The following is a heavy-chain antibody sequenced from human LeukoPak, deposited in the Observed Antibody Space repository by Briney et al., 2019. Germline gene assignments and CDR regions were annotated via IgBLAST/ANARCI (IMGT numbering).Heavy chain of an antibody. J-gene: IGHJ3*02. V-gene: IGHV3-30-3*01. Sequence: GGSLRLSCAASGFTFSSYAMSWVRQAPGKGLEWVSVISHDGSSKYYADSVKGRFTISRDNSKNALYLQMSGLRVEDTAVYFCARAPGGSGYNPGDIWGQGTMVTVSS. D-gene: IGHD3-22*01. CDR1: GFTFSSYA. CDR2: ISHDGSSK. CDR3: ARAPGGSGYNPGDI.